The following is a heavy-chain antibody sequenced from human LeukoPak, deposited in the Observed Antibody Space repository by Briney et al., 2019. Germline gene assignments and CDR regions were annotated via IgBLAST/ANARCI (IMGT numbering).Heavy chain of an antibody. V-gene: IGHV3-23*01. J-gene: IGHJ4*02. CDR3: ARDVNGGY. Sequence: GGSLRLSCAASVFTYSRYAMTWVRQSPGKGLEWVSTLSGSGNSRYYADSVQGRFTISRDNFKNTLYLQMNSLRVEDTAVYYCARDVNGGYWGQGTLVTVSS. D-gene: IGHD2-8*01. CDR2: LSGSGNSR. CDR1: VFTYSRYA.